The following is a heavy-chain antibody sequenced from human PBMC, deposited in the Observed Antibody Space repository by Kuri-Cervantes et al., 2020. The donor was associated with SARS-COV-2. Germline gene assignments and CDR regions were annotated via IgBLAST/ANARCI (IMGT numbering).Heavy chain of an antibody. CDR3: ATRYDFWSAFDY. D-gene: IGHD3-3*01. V-gene: IGHV4-61*01. Sequence: SETLSLTCTVSGGSVSSGSYYWSWIRQPPGKGLEWIGYIYYSGSTYYNPSLKSRVTISVDTSKNQFSLKLSSVTAADTAVYYCATRYDFWSAFDYWGQGTLVTVSS. CDR2: IYYSGST. J-gene: IGHJ4*02. CDR1: GGSVSSGSYY.